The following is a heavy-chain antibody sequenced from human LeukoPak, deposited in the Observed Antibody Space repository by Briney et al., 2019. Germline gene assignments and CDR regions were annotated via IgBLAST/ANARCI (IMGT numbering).Heavy chain of an antibody. CDR2: IRSKANSYAT. D-gene: IGHD5-12*01. J-gene: IGHJ4*02. V-gene: IGHV3-73*01. Sequence: GGSLRLSCAASGFTFSGSAMHWVRQASGKGLEWVGRIRSKANSYATAYAASVKGRFTISRDDSKNTLYLQMNSLRAEDTAVYYCAKRNIVATRQYYFDYWGQGTLVTVSS. CDR1: GFTFSGSA. CDR3: AKRNIVATRQYYFDY.